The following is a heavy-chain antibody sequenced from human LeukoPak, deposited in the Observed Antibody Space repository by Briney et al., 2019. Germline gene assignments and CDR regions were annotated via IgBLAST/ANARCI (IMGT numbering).Heavy chain of an antibody. CDR3: ARGAGWYEY. CDR2: IYSSGST. V-gene: IGHV4-59*01. Sequence: SETLSLTCTVSGGSISSYYWSWIRQPPGKGLEWIGYIYSSGSTSYKSSLKSRVTISVDTSKNQFSLRLSSMTAADTAVYYCARGAGWYEYWGQGTLVTVSS. J-gene: IGHJ4*02. D-gene: IGHD6-19*01. CDR1: GGSISSYY.